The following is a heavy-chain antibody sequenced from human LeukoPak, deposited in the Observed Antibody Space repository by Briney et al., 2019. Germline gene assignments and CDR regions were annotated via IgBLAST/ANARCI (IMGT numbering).Heavy chain of an antibody. CDR3: ARDQLPNPESYDSSGYSDY. CDR1: GFTFSSYS. J-gene: IGHJ4*02. Sequence: PGGSLRLSCAASGFTFSSYSMNWVRQAPGKGLEWVSYISSSSSTIYYADSVKGRFTISRDNAKNSLYLQMNSLRAEDTAVYYCARDQLPNPESYDSSGYSDYWDQGTLVTVSS. V-gene: IGHV3-48*04. D-gene: IGHD3-22*01. CDR2: ISSSSSTI.